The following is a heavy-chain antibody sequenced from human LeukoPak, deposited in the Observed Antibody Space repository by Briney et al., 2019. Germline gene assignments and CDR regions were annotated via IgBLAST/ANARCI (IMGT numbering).Heavy chain of an antibody. CDR2: IRSKAYGGTT. CDR3: ASRSGRQWLPYFDY. J-gene: IGHJ4*02. V-gene: IGHV3-49*04. CDR1: GFSFGDYS. D-gene: IGHD1-26*01. Sequence: GGSLRLSCTSSGFSFGDYSMTWVRQAPGKGLEWVGFIRSKAYGGTTKYAASVKGRFTISRDDSKSIAYLQMNSLKTEDTAVYHCASRSGRQWLPYFDYWGQGTLVTVSS.